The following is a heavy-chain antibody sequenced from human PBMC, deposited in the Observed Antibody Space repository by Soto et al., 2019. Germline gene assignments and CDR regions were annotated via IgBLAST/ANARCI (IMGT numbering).Heavy chain of an antibody. CDR1: GGSFRGYD. CDR2: INHSGST. Sequence: LETLGLTYAVLGGSFRGYDGSWIRQPPGKGLEWIGEINHSGSTNYNPSLKSRLIISRDTSKNQFSLNLSSMTAADTAVYYCARSDYFGSGSYYLFDQWGKGTLVTVSS. J-gene: IGHJ5*02. V-gene: IGHV4-34*01. D-gene: IGHD3-10*01. CDR3: ARSDYFGSGSYYLFDQ.